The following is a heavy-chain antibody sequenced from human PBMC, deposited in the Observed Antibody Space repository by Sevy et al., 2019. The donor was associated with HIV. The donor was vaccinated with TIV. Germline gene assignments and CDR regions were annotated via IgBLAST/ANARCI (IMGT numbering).Heavy chain of an antibody. CDR2: ISYDGSNK. V-gene: IGHV3-30-3*01. CDR3: ALERLSSNVAEYFQN. J-gene: IGHJ1*01. Sequence: GGSLRLSCAASGFTFTSFSMHWVRQAPGKGLGWVATISYDGSNKYYADSVKGRFTISRDNSKNYLYLQMNSLRAEDTAVYCCALERLSSNVAEYFQNWGQGTLVTVSS. CDR1: GFTFTSFS. D-gene: IGHD1-1*01.